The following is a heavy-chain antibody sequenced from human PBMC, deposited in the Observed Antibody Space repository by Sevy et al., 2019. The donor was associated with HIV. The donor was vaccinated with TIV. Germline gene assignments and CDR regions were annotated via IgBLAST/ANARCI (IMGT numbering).Heavy chain of an antibody. CDR3: ARARYNYGSFYFDY. CDR2: ISSGGTII. Sequence: GGSLRLSSAASGFTFSDSYMSWFRQAPGKGLEWVSYISSGGTIIYYADSVKGRFTISRDNAKNSLYLQMNSLRAEDTAVYYCARARYNYGSFYFDYWGQGTLVTVSS. CDR1: GFTFSDSY. J-gene: IGHJ4*02. V-gene: IGHV3-11*01. D-gene: IGHD5-18*01.